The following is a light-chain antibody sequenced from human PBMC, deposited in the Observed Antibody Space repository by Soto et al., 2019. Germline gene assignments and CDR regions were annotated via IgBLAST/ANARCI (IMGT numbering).Light chain of an antibody. Sequence: QPVLTQPPSVSGTTGQRVTISCSGGISNIGTNYVHWFQQLPGTAPKVLSNRDNQRPSGVPDRFSGSKSGTSSSLAISGLRSEDEAGYSCAAWDDAVRNYVFGTETKVTVL. CDR2: RDN. J-gene: IGLJ1*01. CDR1: ISNIGTNY. CDR3: AAWDDAVRNYV. V-gene: IGLV1-47*01.